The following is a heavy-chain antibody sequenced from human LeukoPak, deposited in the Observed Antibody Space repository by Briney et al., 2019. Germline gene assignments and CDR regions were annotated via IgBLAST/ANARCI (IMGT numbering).Heavy chain of an antibody. CDR2: IYHSGST. CDR1: GGSISCGGYS. J-gene: IGHJ6*02. D-gene: IGHD2-2*01. V-gene: IGHV4-30-2*01. CDR3: ARADYCSSTSCYQGGMDV. Sequence: SETPSLTCAVSGGSISCGGYSWSWIRQPPGKGLEWIGYIYHSGSTYYNPSLKSRVTISVDRSKNQFSLKLSSVTAADTAVYYCARADYCSSTSCYQGGMDVWGQGTTVTVSS.